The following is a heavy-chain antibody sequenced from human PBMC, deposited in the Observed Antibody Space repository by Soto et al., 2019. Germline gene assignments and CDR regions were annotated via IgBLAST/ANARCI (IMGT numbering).Heavy chain of an antibody. CDR3: ARVTWSGSKRYYFDF. D-gene: IGHD3-3*01. J-gene: IGHJ4*02. Sequence: QVQLQESGPGLVKPSQTLSLTCTVSGGSISSGDYHWSWIRQSPGKGLEWIAYIYYSGGTYYNPSLESRGTISLDTSKNQCSLNLSSVTAADTAVYYCARVTWSGSKRYYFDFWGQGTLVTVSS. V-gene: IGHV4-30-4*01. CDR2: IYYSGGT. CDR1: GGSISSGDYH.